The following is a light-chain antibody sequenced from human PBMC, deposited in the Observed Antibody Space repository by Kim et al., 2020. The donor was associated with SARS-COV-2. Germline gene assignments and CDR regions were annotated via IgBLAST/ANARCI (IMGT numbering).Light chain of an antibody. Sequence: PDQTASITCSGDKLGDKDACWYQQRPGQSPVLVIYQERKRPSGIPERFSGSNSGNTTTLTISGTQAMDEADYYCQVWDRSTALYVFGTGTKVTVL. V-gene: IGLV3-1*01. CDR2: QER. J-gene: IGLJ1*01. CDR3: QVWDRSTALYV. CDR1: KLGDKD.